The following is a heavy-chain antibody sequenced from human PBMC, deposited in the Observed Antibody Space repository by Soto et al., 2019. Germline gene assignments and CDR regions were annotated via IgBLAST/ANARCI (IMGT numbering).Heavy chain of an antibody. CDR2: INPNSGGT. CDR3: ARDHYYDILTGYYPKYYFDY. J-gene: IGHJ4*02. Sequence: ASVTVPFTTSGYTFTGYYRDLGRQAPDQGLEWMGWINPNSGGTNYAQKFQGRVTMTRDTSISTAYMELSRLRSDDTAVYYCARDHYYDILTGYYPKYYFDYWVQGTLVPVSS. D-gene: IGHD3-9*01. V-gene: IGHV1-2*02. CDR1: GYTFTGYY.